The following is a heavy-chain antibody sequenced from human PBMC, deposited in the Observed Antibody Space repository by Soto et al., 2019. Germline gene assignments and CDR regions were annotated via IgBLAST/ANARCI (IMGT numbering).Heavy chain of an antibody. Sequence: QVQLVESGGGVVQPGRSLRLSCAGSGSTFSNKAMHWVGQPPGKGRNWVTLRWYHGRNFFYADSVKGRFTISRDNSKNTLYLQMNSLRAEDTAVYYCARDQGGQSGNFIFDTWGQGTLVTVSS. V-gene: IGHV3-33*01. CDR3: ARDQGGQSGNFIFDT. CDR1: GSTFSNKA. J-gene: IGHJ4*02. CDR2: RWYHGRNF. D-gene: IGHD3-16*01.